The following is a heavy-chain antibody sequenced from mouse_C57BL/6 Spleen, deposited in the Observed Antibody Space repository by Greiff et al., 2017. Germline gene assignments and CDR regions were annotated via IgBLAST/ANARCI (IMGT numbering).Heavy chain of an antibody. CDR2: INPNYGTT. V-gene: IGHV1-39*01. CDR1: GYSFTDYN. J-gene: IGHJ1*03. D-gene: IGHD1-1*01. CDR3: ARSLITTAVARGYFDV. Sequence: EVKLQESGPELVKPGASVKISCKASGYSFTDYNMNWVKQSNGKSLEWIGVINPNYGTTSYNQKFKGKATLTVDQSSSTAYMQLNSLTSEDSAVYYCARSLITTAVARGYFDVWGTGTTVTVSS.